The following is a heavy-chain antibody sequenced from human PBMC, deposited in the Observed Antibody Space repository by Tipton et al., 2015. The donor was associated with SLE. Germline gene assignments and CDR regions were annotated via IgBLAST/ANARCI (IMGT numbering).Heavy chain of an antibody. D-gene: IGHD3-22*01. V-gene: IGHV4-31*03. Sequence: TLSLTCTVSGGSISSDGYYWNWIRQHPGKGLEWIGYIYYSGSTYYNPSLKSRVTISVDTSKNQFSLKLSSVTAADTAVYYCARLTYYDSTGHFDYWGQGSLVTVSS. CDR3: ARLTYYDSTGHFDY. J-gene: IGHJ4*02. CDR2: IYYSGST. CDR1: GGSISSDGYY.